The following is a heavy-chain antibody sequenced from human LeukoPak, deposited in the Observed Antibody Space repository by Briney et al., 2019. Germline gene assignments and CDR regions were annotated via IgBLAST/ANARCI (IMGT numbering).Heavy chain of an antibody. CDR2: IYYSGST. V-gene: IGHV4-30-4*02. J-gene: IGHJ4*02. CDR3: AREPEGAAIDY. CDR1: GDSISSRDYY. Sequence: SETLSLTCSVSGDSISSRDYYWSWIRQPPGKGLEWIGYIYYSGSTSYNPSLKSRVTISVDTSKNQFSLKLSSVTAADTAVYYCAREPEGAAIDYWGQGTLVTVSS.